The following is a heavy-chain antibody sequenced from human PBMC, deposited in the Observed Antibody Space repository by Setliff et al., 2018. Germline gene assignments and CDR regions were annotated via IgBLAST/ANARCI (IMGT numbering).Heavy chain of an antibody. CDR2: IIHSGST. V-gene: IGHV4-34*10. J-gene: IGHJ4*02. CDR1: GGSFSGYY. Sequence: SETLSLTCAVYGGSFSGYYWSWIRQPPGKRLEWIGEIIHSGSTYYNPSLKSRITMSVDTSKNQFYLKLSSVSAADTAVYFCARHWDYWGQGTLVTVSS. CDR3: ARHWDY.